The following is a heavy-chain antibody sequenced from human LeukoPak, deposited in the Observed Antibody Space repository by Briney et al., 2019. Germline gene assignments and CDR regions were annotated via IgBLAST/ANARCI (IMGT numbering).Heavy chain of an antibody. Sequence: PSKTLFLTCTVSGGSIRSYYWSWIRQPPGKGLEWIGYIYYSGSTNYNPSLKSRVTISVDTSKNQFSVKLTSVTAADTAVYYCARGPYYDSSGLSYNWFDPWGQGTLVTVSS. V-gene: IGHV4-59*01. J-gene: IGHJ5*02. CDR3: ARGPYYDSSGLSYNWFDP. D-gene: IGHD3-22*01. CDR2: IYYSGST. CDR1: GGSIRSYY.